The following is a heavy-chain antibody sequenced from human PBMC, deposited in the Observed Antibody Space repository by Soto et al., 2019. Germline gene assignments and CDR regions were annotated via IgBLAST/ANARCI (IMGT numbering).Heavy chain of an antibody. CDR1: GFTFSSYA. CDR3: ANFRDPNWFDP. D-gene: IGHD2-21*02. Sequence: GGSLRLSCAASGFTFSSYAMSWVRQAPGKGLEWVSAISGSGGSTYYADSVKGRFTISRDNSENTLYLQMNSLRAEDTAVYYCANFRDPNWFDPWGQGTLVTVSS. V-gene: IGHV3-23*01. J-gene: IGHJ5*02. CDR2: ISGSGGST.